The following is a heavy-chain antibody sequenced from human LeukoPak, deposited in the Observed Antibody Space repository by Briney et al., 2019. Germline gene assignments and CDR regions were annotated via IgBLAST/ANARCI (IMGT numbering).Heavy chain of an antibody. CDR2: IYYSGST. CDR3: ARGGGLNYYYYMDV. CDR1: GGSISSSSYY. D-gene: IGHD3-16*01. Sequence: SETLSLTCTVSGGSISSSSYYWSWIRQPPGKGLEWIGYIYYSGSTNYNPSLKSRVTISVDTSKNQFSLKLSSVTAADTAVYYCARGGGLNYYYYMDVWGKGTTVTISS. J-gene: IGHJ6*03. V-gene: IGHV4-61*01.